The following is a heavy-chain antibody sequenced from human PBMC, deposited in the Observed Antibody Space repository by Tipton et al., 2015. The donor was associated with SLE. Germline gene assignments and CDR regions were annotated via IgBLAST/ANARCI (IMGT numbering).Heavy chain of an antibody. V-gene: IGHV1-18*01. CDR2: ISVYSGNT. CDR1: GYTFTDYY. D-gene: IGHD1-1*01. J-gene: IGHJ3*02. CDR3: ARGLTRGTDDAYEM. Sequence: VQLVQSGAEVKKPGASVKVSCKASGYTFTDYYIHWVRQAPGQGLEWMGWISVYSGNTAYAQKVQGRLTITAETSTSTVYMELRSLRSDDTAIYYCARGLTRGTDDAYEMWGQGTMVTVSS.